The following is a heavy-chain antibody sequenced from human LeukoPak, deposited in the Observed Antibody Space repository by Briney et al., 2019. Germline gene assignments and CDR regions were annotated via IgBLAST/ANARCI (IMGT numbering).Heavy chain of an antibody. V-gene: IGHV3-11*04. D-gene: IGHD6-6*01. CDR3: ARGGAARPDY. CDR2: ISSSGSTI. CDR1: GFTFSDYY. Sequence: GGSLRLSCAASGFTFSDYYMNWIRQAPGKGLEWVSYISSSGSTIYYTDYADSVKGRFTISRDNAKNSLYLQMNSLRAEDTAVYYCARGGAARPDYWGQGTLVTVSS. J-gene: IGHJ4*02.